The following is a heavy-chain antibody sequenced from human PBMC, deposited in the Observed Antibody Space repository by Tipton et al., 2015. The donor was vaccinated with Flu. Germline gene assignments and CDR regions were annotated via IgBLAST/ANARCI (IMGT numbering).Heavy chain of an antibody. J-gene: IGHJ4*02. V-gene: IGHV3-11*01. CDR2: ISSSGSTI. Sequence: LSLTYAVYGGSFSGYHWSWIRQPPGKGLEWVSYISSSGSTIYYADSVKGRFTISRDNAKNSLYLQMNSLRAEDTAVYYCARLLEQGGFDYWGQGTLVTVSS. D-gene: IGHD1/OR15-1a*01. CDR1: GGSFSGYH. CDR3: ARLLEQGGFDY.